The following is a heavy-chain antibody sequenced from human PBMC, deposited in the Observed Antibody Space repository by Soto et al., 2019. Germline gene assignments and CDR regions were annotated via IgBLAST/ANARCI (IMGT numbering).Heavy chain of an antibody. J-gene: IGHJ4*02. Sequence: GGSLRLSCAASGFTFSSSAMSWVRQAPGKGLEWVSAISGSGGSTYYADSVKGRFTISRDNSKNTLYLQMNSLRAEDTAVYYCAKAPNGTRLGELLRSTYSFDYWGQGTLVTVSS. CDR2: ISGSGGST. D-gene: IGHD1-26*01. CDR3: AKAPNGTRLGELLRSTYSFDY. CDR1: GFTFSSSA. V-gene: IGHV3-23*01.